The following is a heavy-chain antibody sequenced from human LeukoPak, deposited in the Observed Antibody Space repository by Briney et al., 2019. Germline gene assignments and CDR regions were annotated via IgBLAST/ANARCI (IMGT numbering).Heavy chain of an antibody. Sequence: SETLSLTCTVSGGSISSYYWSWIRQPPGKGLEWIGYIYYSGSTNYNPSLKSRVTISVDTSKNQFSLKLSSVTAADTAVYYCARGDFPHGGPFPSVGSYSSSWGTFDYWGQGTLVTVSS. CDR3: ARGDFPHGGPFPSVGSYSSSWGTFDY. CDR1: GGSISSYY. CDR2: IYYSGST. D-gene: IGHD6-13*01. V-gene: IGHV4-59*01. J-gene: IGHJ4*02.